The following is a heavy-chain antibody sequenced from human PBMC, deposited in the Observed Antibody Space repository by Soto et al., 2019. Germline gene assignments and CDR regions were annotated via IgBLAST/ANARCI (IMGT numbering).Heavy chain of an antibody. CDR3: ARGNYDRSGYPVS. V-gene: IGHV1-69*12. D-gene: IGHD3-22*01. Sequence: QVQLVQSGAEVKKPGSSVKVSCKASGGTFSSYGISWVRQAPGQGLEWMGGIIPMFSTANYAQKLQGRVTITADESTSTAYMELSSLRSEDTAVYYCARGNYDRSGYPVSWGQGTLVTGSS. CDR2: IIPMFSTA. J-gene: IGHJ5*02. CDR1: GGTFSSYG.